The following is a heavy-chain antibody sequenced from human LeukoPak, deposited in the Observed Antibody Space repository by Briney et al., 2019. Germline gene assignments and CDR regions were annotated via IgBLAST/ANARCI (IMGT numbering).Heavy chain of an antibody. Sequence: GGSLRLSYAASGFTFSSYSMNWIRQAPGKGLEWVSSISSSSSYIYYADSVKGRFTISRDNAKNSLYLQMTSLRAEDTAVYYCARLLLTYYDSSGYPESAFDYWGQGTLVTVSS. CDR3: ARLLLTYYDSSGYPESAFDY. CDR1: GFTFSSYS. J-gene: IGHJ4*02. V-gene: IGHV3-21*01. D-gene: IGHD3-22*01. CDR2: ISSSSSYI.